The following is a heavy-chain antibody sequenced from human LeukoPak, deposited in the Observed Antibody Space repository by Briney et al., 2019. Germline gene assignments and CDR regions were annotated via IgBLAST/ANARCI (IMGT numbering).Heavy chain of an antibody. D-gene: IGHD3-22*01. V-gene: IGHV4-34*01. Sequence: SETLSLTCAVYGGSFSGYYWSWIRQPPGKGLEWIGEINHSGSTNYNPSLKSRVTISVDTSKNQFSLKLSSVTAADTAVYYCARGEYYYDSSGYSLAWFDYWGQGTLVTVSS. CDR2: INHSGST. J-gene: IGHJ4*02. CDR3: ARGEYYYDSSGYSLAWFDY. CDR1: GGSFSGYY.